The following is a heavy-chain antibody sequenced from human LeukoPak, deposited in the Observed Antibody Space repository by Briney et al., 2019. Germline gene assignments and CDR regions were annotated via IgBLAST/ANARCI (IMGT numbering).Heavy chain of an antibody. Sequence: PGGSLRLSCAASGFTFSSYAMSWVRQAPGKGLEWVSAISGSGGSTYYAGSVKGRFTISRDNSKNTLYLQMNSLRAEDTAVYYCASRGATHSGAFDIWGQGTMVTVSS. J-gene: IGHJ3*02. CDR2: ISGSGGST. D-gene: IGHD1-26*01. CDR3: ASRGATHSGAFDI. CDR1: GFTFSSYA. V-gene: IGHV3-23*01.